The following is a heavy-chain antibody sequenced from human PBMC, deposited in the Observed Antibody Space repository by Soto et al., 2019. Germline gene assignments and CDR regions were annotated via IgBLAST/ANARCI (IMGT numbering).Heavy chain of an antibody. Sequence: ASVKVSCKASGYTFTSYAMHWVRQAPGQRLEWMGWINAGNGNTKYSQKFQGRVTITRDTSASTAYMELSSLRSEDTAVYYCARDPDSSVNLLYYYYGMAVWGKGTTVTVSS. J-gene: IGHJ6*04. CDR1: GYTFTSYA. D-gene: IGHD3-22*01. CDR2: INAGNGNT. V-gene: IGHV1-3*01. CDR3: ARDPDSSVNLLYYYYGMAV.